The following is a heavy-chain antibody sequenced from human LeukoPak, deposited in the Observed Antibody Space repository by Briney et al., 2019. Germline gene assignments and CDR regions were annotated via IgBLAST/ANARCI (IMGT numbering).Heavy chain of an antibody. Sequence: ASVKVSCKVSGYTLSELSMHWVRQAPGKGLEWMGGFDPEDVETIYAQIFQGRVTMTEDTSTDTAYMELRSLESDDTAVYYCARAPPLPLGPFTLTGAFDVWGRGTLVTVSS. CDR2: FDPEDVET. CDR3: ARAPPLPLGPFTLTGAFDV. CDR1: GYTLSELS. D-gene: IGHD3/OR15-3a*01. J-gene: IGHJ3*01. V-gene: IGHV1-24*01.